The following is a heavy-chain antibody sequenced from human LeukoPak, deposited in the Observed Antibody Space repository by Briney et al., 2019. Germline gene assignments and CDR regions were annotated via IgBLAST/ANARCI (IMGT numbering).Heavy chain of an antibody. CDR3: ARDTAMRSDY. J-gene: IGHJ4*02. CDR2: ISSDGSQT. D-gene: IGHD2-2*01. V-gene: IGHV3-74*01. Sequence: GGSLRLSCAASGFTFSSYWIHWVRQAPGKGLVWVSCISSDGSQTRYADSVKGRFTVSRDNAKNTLYLQMNSLRAEDTAVYYCARDTAMRSDYWGQGTLVTVSS. CDR1: GFTFSSYW.